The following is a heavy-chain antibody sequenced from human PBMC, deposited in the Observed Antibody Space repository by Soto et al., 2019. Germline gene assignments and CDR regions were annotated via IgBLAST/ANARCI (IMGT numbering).Heavy chain of an antibody. D-gene: IGHD6-13*01. V-gene: IGHV4-30-2*01. CDR3: ASSHAGAHITAAVH. CDR1: GGSISSGGYS. CDR2: IYHSGST. J-gene: IGHJ4*02. Sequence: SETLSLTCAVSGGSISSGGYSWSWIRQPPGKGLEWIGYIYHSGSTYYNPSLKGRVTISVDRSKNQFSLKLSSVTAADTAVYYCASSHAGAHITAAVHWGQGTLVTVSS.